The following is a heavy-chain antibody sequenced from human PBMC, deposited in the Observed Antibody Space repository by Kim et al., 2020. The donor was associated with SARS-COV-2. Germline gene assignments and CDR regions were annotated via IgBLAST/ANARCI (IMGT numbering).Heavy chain of an antibody. Sequence: GGSLRLSCAASGFTVSSNYMSWVRQAPGKGLEWVSVIYSGGSTYYADSVKGRFTISRDNSKNTLYLQMNSLRAEDTAVYYCARDTIAAAGTHYYYYYGMDVWGQGTTVTVSS. CDR2: IYSGGST. CDR3: ARDTIAAAGTHYYYYYGMDV. V-gene: IGHV3-66*01. J-gene: IGHJ6*02. D-gene: IGHD6-13*01. CDR1: GFTVSSNY.